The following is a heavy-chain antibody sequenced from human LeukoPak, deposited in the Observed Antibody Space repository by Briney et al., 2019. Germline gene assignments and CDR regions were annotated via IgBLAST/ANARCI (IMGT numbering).Heavy chain of an antibody. Sequence: PETLSLTCIVSGGSRSSYYWSWVRKSPGKGLEWMASMNYSGRTIHNPPLQRRVTISLDTSTNHLSLQLRSVTAADTAMYYCARLLDYDNSGDPDTFDMWGQGTMVTVSS. D-gene: IGHD3-22*01. J-gene: IGHJ3*02. CDR2: MNYSGRT. CDR3: ARLLDYDNSGDPDTFDM. V-gene: IGHV4-59*01. CDR1: GGSRSSYY.